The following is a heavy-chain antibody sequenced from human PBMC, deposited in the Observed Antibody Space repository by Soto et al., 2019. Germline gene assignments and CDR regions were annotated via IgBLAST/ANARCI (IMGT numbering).Heavy chain of an antibody. V-gene: IGHV5-51*01. D-gene: IGHD6-19*01. CDR3: ARHDAYSSSDF. J-gene: IGHJ4*02. CDR2: IYPGDSDS. CDR1: EDKFINSG. Sequence: PCVPLTICCSGAEDKFINSGVAWVSQMPGKGLEWMGIIYPGDSDSRYSPSFQGQVSISADKSINTAYLQWSSLKASDTAMYYCARHDAYSSSDFWGQGTLVSVSS.